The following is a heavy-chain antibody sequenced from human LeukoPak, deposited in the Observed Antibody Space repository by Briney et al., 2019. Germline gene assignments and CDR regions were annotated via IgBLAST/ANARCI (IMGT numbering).Heavy chain of an antibody. CDR1: GGSISSYY. CDR3: ATSGWYLLPGVY. D-gene: IGHD6-19*01. Sequence: PPETLSLTCTVSGGSISSYYWSWIRQPPGKGLEWIGNIYYSGSTNYNPSLKSRVTISVDTSKNQFSLKLSSVTAADTAVYYCATSGWYLLPGVYWGQGTLVTVSS. V-gene: IGHV4-59*08. CDR2: IYYSGST. J-gene: IGHJ4*02.